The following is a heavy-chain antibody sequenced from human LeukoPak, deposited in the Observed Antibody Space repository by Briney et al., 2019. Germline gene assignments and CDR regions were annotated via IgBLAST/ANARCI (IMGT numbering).Heavy chain of an antibody. CDR3: ARGVVVVVAAPEGDWFDL. D-gene: IGHD2-15*01. V-gene: IGHV4-38-2*01. CDR2: IYHSGST. J-gene: IGHJ5*02. Sequence: PSETLSLTCAVSGYSISSGYYWGWIRQPPGKGLEWIGSIYHSGSTYYNPSLKSRVTISVDTSKNQFSLKLSSVTAADTAVYYCARGVVVVVAAPEGDWFDLWGQGTLVTVSS. CDR1: GYSISSGYY.